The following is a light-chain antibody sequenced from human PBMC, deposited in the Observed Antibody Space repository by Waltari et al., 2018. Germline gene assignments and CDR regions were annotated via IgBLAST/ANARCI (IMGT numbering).Light chain of an antibody. V-gene: IGLV3-21*04. CDR1: NIGRKS. CDR2: YDN. CDR3: QVWDANNEPGV. J-gene: IGLJ1*01. Sequence: SYVLTQPPSLSVAPGMTASITCGGDNIGRKSVHWYQRKPGQAPVLVISYDNDRPSGIPGRVSGSNSGDTATLTISRVEAGDEGDYYCQVWDANNEPGVFGTGTEVTVL.